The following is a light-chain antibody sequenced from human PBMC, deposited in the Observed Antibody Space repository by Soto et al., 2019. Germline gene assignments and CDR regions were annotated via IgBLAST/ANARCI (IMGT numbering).Light chain of an antibody. CDR2: AAS. Sequence: EIVMTQSPATLSVSPGETVTLSCRASQSVSSNLAWYQHKPGQAPRLLIYAASTRATGIPARFSGSGSGTEFTLIISSLQSEDFAVYYCQQYNNWWTFGQGTTLEIK. CDR3: QQYNNWWT. V-gene: IGKV3-15*01. CDR1: QSVSSN. J-gene: IGKJ1*01.